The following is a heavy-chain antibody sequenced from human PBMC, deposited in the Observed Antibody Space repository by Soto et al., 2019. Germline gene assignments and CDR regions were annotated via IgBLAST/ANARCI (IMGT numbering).Heavy chain of an antibody. Sequence: GESLKISCKGSGYSFTSYWICWLRQMPGKGLEWMGIIHPSDFDTRYSPSFQGQVTISADKSISTAYLQMNSLRAEDTAVYYCTRRGGYSSCFDNCGQGTLVTGSS. CDR2: IHPSDFDT. CDR1: GYSFTSYW. CDR3: TRRGGYSSCFDN. D-gene: IGHD5-18*01. V-gene: IGHV5-51*01. J-gene: IGHJ4*02.